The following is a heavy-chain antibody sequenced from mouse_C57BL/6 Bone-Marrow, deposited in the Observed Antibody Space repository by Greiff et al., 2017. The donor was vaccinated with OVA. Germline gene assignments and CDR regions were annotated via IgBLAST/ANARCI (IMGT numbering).Heavy chain of an antibody. CDR3: ARWAWFAY. V-gene: IGHV1-82*01. CDR2: IYPGDGDT. J-gene: IGHJ3*01. Sequence: VQVVESGPELVKPGASVKISCKASGYAFSSSWMNWVKQRPGKGLEWIGRIYPGDGDTNYNGKFKGKATLTADKSSSTAYMQLSSLTSEDSAVYFCARWAWFAYWGQGTLVTVSA. CDR1: GYAFSSSW.